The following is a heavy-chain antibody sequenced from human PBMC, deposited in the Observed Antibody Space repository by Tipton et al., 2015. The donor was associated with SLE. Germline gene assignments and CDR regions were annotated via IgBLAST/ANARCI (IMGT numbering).Heavy chain of an antibody. Sequence: TLSLTCTVSGGSISSHYWSWIRQPPGTGLEWIGYIYYSGSTNYNPSLKSRVTISVDTSKNQFSLKLSSVTAADTAVYYCARDTYYYDSSGYDDAFDIWGQGTMVTVSS. CDR2: IYYSGST. J-gene: IGHJ3*02. CDR3: ARDTYYYDSSGYDDAFDI. V-gene: IGHV4-59*11. D-gene: IGHD3-22*01. CDR1: GGSISSHY.